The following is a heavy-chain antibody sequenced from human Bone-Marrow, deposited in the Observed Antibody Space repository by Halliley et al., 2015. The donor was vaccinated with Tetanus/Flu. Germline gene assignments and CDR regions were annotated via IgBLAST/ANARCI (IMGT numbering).Heavy chain of an antibody. D-gene: IGHD2-8*02. V-gene: IGHV4-59*01. CDR3: ARDRWGIVGGYYLDF. J-gene: IGHJ4*02. Sequence: ETPNYTPSLKCRATISVDTSRNQFSLNLMSVTAADTAVYYCARDRWGIVGGYYLDFWGQGMLVTVSS. CDR2: ETP.